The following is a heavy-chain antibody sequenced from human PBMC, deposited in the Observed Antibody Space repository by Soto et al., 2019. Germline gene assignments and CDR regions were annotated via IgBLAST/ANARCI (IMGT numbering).Heavy chain of an antibody. D-gene: IGHD5-18*01. V-gene: IGHV3-33*01. CDR2: IWSDGNNR. Sequence: QVQLVESGGGVLQPGTSLRLSCVASGFSFNTYGFHWVRQAPGKGLEWVSVIWSDGNNRYYADSVKGRFTISRDSSKNTLYLQMNSLRVKDTAVYYCARIQLDTIMALDYWGQGTLVTVSS. CDR3: ARIQLDTIMALDY. CDR1: GFSFNTYG. J-gene: IGHJ4*02.